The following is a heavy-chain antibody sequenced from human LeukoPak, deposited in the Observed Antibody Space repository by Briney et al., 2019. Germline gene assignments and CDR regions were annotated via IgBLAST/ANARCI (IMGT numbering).Heavy chain of an antibody. V-gene: IGHV3-7*01. CDR1: GFTFSSYW. D-gene: IGHD6-19*01. CDR3: ASILTSPGWYYYMDV. J-gene: IGHJ6*03. CDR2: IKQDGSEK. Sequence: GGSLRLSCAASGFTFSSYWMSWVRQAPGKGLEWVANIKQDGSEKYYVDSVKGQFTISRDNAKNSLYLQMNSLRAEDTAVYYCASILTSPGWYYYMDVWGKGTTVTVSS.